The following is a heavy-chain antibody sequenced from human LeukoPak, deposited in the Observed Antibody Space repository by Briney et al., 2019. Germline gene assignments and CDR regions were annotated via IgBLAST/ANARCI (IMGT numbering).Heavy chain of an antibody. Sequence: SETLSLTCTVSGGSISSYYWSWIRQPPGKGLGWIGYIYYSGSTNYNPSLKSRVTISVDTSKNQFSLKLSSVTAADTAVYYCAREVGHSSGWYGEDYYYMDVWGKGTTVTISS. J-gene: IGHJ6*03. CDR1: GGSISSYY. V-gene: IGHV4-59*01. D-gene: IGHD6-19*01. CDR3: AREVGHSSGWYGEDYYYMDV. CDR2: IYYSGST.